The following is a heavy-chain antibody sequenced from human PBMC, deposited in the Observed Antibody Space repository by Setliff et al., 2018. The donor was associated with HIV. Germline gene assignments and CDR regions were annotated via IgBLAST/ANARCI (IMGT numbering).Heavy chain of an antibody. CDR2: IYYSGST. Sequence: PSETLSLTCTVSGGSISSFYWSWIRQPPGKGLEWIGYIYYSGSTSYNPSLKSRVTISVDTSKTQFTLKLSYVTAADTAVYYCARHAPRNHDLAGVFYPYYMDVWGKGTTVTVSS. V-gene: IGHV4-59*08. D-gene: IGHD1-1*01. CDR3: ARHAPRNHDLAGVFYPYYMDV. J-gene: IGHJ6*03. CDR1: GGSISSFY.